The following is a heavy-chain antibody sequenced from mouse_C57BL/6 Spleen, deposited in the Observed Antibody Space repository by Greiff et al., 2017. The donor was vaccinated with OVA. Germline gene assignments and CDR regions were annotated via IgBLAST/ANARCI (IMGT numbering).Heavy chain of an antibody. J-gene: IGHJ3*01. Sequence: QVQLKESGAELVKPGASVKLSCKASGYTFTEYTIHWVKQRSGQGLEWIGWFYPGSGSIKYNEKFKDKATLTADKSSSTVYMELSRLTSEDSAVYYCARGTTVVESPWFAYWGQGTLVTVSA. CDR2: FYPGSGSI. D-gene: IGHD1-1*01. CDR3: ARGTTVVESPWFAY. V-gene: IGHV1-62-2*01. CDR1: GYTFTEYT.